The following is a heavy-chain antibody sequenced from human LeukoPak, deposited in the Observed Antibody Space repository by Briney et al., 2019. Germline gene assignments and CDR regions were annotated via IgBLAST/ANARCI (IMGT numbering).Heavy chain of an antibody. CDR1: GGSFSGYY. V-gene: IGHV4-34*01. CDR3: ARAPGGYFDL. CDR2: INHSGST. J-gene: IGHJ2*01. Sequence: PSETLSLTCAVYGGSFSGYYWSWIRQPPGKGLEWIGEINHSGSTNYNPSLKSRVTISVDTSKTQFSLKLSSVTAADTAVYYCARAPGGYFDLWGRGTLVTVSS.